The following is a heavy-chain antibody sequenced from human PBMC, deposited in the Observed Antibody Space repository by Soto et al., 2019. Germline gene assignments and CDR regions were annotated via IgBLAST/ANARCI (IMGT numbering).Heavy chain of an antibody. V-gene: IGHV4-30-2*01. CDR1: GGSISSGGYS. CDR3: ARVDTPWHYDSSGYYYEWFDP. D-gene: IGHD3-22*01. CDR2: IYHSGST. J-gene: IGHJ5*02. Sequence: SETLSLTXAVCGGSISSGGYSWSWIRQPPGKGLEWIGYIYHSGSTYYNPSLKSRVTISVDRSKNQFSLKLSSVTAADTAVYYCARVDTPWHYDSSGYYYEWFDPWGQGTLVTVSS.